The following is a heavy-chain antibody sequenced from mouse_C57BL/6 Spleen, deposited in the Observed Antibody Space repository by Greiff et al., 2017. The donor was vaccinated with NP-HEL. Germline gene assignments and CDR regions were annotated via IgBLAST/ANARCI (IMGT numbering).Heavy chain of an antibody. Sequence: DVMLVESGEGLVKPGGSLKLSCAASGFTFSSYAMSWVRQTPEKRLEWVAYISSGGYYIYYADTVKGRFTISRDNARNTLYLQMSSLKSEDTAMYYCTRDGAGSSYVRFAYWGQGTLVTVSA. CDR2: ISSGGYYI. CDR1: GFTFSSYA. V-gene: IGHV5-9-1*02. D-gene: IGHD1-1*01. CDR3: TRDGAGSSYVRFAY. J-gene: IGHJ3*01.